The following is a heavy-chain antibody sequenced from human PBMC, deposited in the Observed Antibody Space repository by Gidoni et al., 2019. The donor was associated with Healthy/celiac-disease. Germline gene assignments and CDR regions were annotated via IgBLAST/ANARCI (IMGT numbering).Heavy chain of an antibody. J-gene: IGHJ4*02. CDR1: GFSLSTSGMC. Sequence: QVTLREPGPALVKPTQTLTLTCTFSGFSLSTSGMCVSWIRQPPGKALEWLALIDWDDDKHYSTSLKTRLTISKDTSKNQVVLTMTNMDPVDTATYYCARLIVGATRGDFDYWGQGTLVTVSS. D-gene: IGHD1-26*01. CDR2: IDWDDDK. CDR3: ARLIVGATRGDFDY. V-gene: IGHV2-70*01.